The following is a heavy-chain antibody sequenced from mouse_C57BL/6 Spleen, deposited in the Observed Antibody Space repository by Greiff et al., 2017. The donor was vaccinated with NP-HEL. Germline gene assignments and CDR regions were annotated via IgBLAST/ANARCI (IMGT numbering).Heavy chain of an antibody. CDR3: ATPNWDYYAMDY. V-gene: IGHV1-26*01. Sequence: EVQLQQSGPELVKPGASVKISCKASGYTFTDYYMNWVKQSHGKSLEWIGDINPNNGGTSYNQKFKGKATLTVDKSSSTAYMELRSLTSEDSAVYYCATPNWDYYAMDYWGQGTSVTVSS. D-gene: IGHD4-1*01. CDR1: GYTFTDYY. J-gene: IGHJ4*01. CDR2: INPNNGGT.